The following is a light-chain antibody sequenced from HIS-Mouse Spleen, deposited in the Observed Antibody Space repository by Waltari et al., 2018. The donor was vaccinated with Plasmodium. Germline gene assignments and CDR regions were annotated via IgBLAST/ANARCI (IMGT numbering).Light chain of an antibody. J-gene: IGLJ3*02. CDR3: CSYAGSSTFV. V-gene: IGLV2-23*03. Sequence: QSALTQPASVSGSPGQSITISCTGTSSDVGSYNLVSWYQQHPGKAPKLMIYEGSKRPSGVSNRFSCSKSGNTASLTISWLQAEDEADYYCCSYAGSSTFVFGGGTKLTVL. CDR2: EGS. CDR1: SSDVGSYNL.